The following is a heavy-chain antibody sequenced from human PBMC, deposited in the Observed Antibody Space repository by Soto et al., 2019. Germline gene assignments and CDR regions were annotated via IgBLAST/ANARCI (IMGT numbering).Heavy chain of an antibody. V-gene: IGHV3-23*01. Sequence: VQLLESGGGLVQPGGSLRLSCAASGFTFSSYAMTWVHQAPGKGLEWVSTISRSGDSTYYRDSVKGRFTISRDNSKNTVYLQMNSLRAEDTAGYYCAKTDKFNPQSSGWANRFDYWGQGTLVTVSS. CDR3: AKTDKFNPQSSGWANRFDY. CDR2: ISRSGDST. D-gene: IGHD6-19*01. CDR1: GFTFSSYA. J-gene: IGHJ4*02.